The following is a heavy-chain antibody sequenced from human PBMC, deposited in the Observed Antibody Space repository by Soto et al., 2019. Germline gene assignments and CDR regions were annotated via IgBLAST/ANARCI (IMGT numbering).Heavy chain of an antibody. CDR1: GGSMNNYY. D-gene: IGHD5-18*01. CDR3: VREGDYSASNGNPLFDY. J-gene: IGHJ4*02. V-gene: IGHV4-4*07. Sequence: QVQLQESGPGLVRPSETLSLTCTVSGGSMNNYYWSWVRQPAWKGLEWIGRIFGSGETYYNPSLKSRFILSVDTSRSPFSLRLTSVTAADTALDYCVREGDYSASNGNPLFDYLGQGTLVSVSS. CDR2: IFGSGET.